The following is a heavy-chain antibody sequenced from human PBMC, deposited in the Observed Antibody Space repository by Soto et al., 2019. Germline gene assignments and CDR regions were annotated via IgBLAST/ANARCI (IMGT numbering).Heavy chain of an antibody. V-gene: IGHV1-69*01. Sequence: QVQLVQSGAEVKKPGSSVKVSCKASGGTFSTYAITWVRQAPGQGLEWLGGIIPIFGTTDYARKFQGRVTITAAESTSTVFIELSSLTSEDTAVYYCARGVGAYYFDYWGQGTPVTVSS. CDR1: GGTFSTYA. D-gene: IGHD1-26*01. CDR2: IIPIFGTT. CDR3: ARGVGAYYFDY. J-gene: IGHJ4*02.